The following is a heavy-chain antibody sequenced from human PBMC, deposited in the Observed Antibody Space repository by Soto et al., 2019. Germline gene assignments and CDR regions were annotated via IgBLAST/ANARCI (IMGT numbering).Heavy chain of an antibody. CDR1: GITIRNYP. CDR2: ISGSGDRT. V-gene: IGHV3-23*01. D-gene: IGHD2-15*01. Sequence: EVQLQESGGGLVQPGGSLRLSCAASGITIRNYPMSWVRQAPGKGLEWVSGISGSGDRTYYADSAKGRFTISKDISKNSLSLQLNSLRVEDTAVYFCVKDDGGNPSTEPHWGQGTLVTVSS. J-gene: IGHJ4*02. CDR3: VKDDGGNPSTEPH.